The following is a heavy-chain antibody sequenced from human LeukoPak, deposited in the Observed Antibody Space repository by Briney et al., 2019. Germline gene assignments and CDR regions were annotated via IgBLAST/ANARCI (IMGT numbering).Heavy chain of an antibody. J-gene: IGHJ4*02. D-gene: IGHD6-19*01. V-gene: IGHV4-59*12. CDR1: GGSISSYY. CDR2: IYYSGST. CDR3: ARVRRLAVAGKRDYFDY. Sequence: SETLSLTCTVSGGSISSYYWSWIRQPPGKGLEWIGYIYYSGSTNYNPSLKSRVTISVDTSKNQFSLKLSSVTAADTAVYYCARVRRLAVAGKRDYFDYWGQGTLVTVSS.